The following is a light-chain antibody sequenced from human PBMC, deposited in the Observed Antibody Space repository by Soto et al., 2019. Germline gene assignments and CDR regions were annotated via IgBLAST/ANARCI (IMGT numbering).Light chain of an antibody. Sequence: QSALTQPASVSGSPGQSITLSCTGTSSDVGDYNYVSWYQQHPGKAPRLIIYEVSYRPSGFSNRFSGSKSGNTASLTISGLQAEDEADYYCSSYASSSTWVFGGGTKLTVL. J-gene: IGLJ3*02. CDR1: SSDVGDYNY. V-gene: IGLV2-14*01. CDR2: EVS. CDR3: SSYASSSTWV.